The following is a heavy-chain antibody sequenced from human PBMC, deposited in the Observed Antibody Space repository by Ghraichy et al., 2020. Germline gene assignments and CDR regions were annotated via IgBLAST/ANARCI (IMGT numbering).Heavy chain of an antibody. CDR2: IKQDGNEK. V-gene: IGHV3-7*03. Sequence: GGSLRLSCAASGFSFSSYWMSWVRQAPGKGLEWVANIKQDGNEKHYVDSVKGRFTISRDNAKNSLYLQMNSLRAEDTAVYYCARYAYLYFDYWGQGTPVTVSS. CDR3: ARYAYLYFDY. CDR1: GFSFSSYW. J-gene: IGHJ4*02. D-gene: IGHD2/OR15-2a*01.